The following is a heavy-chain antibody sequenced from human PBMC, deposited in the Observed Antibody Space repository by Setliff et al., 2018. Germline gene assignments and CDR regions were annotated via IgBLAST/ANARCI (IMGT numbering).Heavy chain of an antibody. CDR2: VSDNNGNT. J-gene: IGHJ5*02. CDR1: GYRFSTYG. V-gene: IGHV1-18*01. CDR3: ARGHGGVGGYYDTCWFDP. D-gene: IGHD3-22*01. Sequence: ASVKVSCKASGYRFSTYGISWVRQAPGQGLEWMAWVSDNNGNTNYAKSFQGRVTMNTDTSTSTAYMELSSLRSEDTAVYYCARGHGGVGGYYDTCWFDPWGQGTLVTVSS.